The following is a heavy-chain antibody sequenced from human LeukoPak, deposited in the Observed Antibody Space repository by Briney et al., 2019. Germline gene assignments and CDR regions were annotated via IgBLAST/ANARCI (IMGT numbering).Heavy chain of an antibody. Sequence: SETLSLTCAVYGGSFSGYYWSWIRQPPGKGLEWIGEINHSGSTNYNPSLKSRVTISVDTSKNQFSLKLSSVTAADTAVYYCARGLNGLPRYDYVWESYRYWDYWGQGTLVTVSS. J-gene: IGHJ4*02. CDR1: GGSFSGYY. V-gene: IGHV4-34*01. CDR3: ARGLNGLPRYDYVWESYRYWDY. D-gene: IGHD3-16*02. CDR2: INHSGST.